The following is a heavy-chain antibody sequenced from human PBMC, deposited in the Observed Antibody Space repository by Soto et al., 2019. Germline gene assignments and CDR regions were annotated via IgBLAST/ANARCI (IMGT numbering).Heavy chain of an antibody. CDR3: ARVALGYDYADV. CDR1: GYTFNAFY. D-gene: IGHD4-17*01. Sequence: ASVKVSGKAFGYTFNAFYMHWVRQAPGQGLEWMGVINPSGDGTSYAQQCQGRVTMTRDTSTSTVYMELSSLRSEDTAVYYCARVALGYDYADVWGQGTTVTVSS. CDR2: INPSGDGT. V-gene: IGHV1-46*02. J-gene: IGHJ6*02.